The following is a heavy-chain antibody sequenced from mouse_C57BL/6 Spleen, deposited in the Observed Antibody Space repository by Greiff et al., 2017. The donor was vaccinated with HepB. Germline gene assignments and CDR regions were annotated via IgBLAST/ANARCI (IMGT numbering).Heavy chain of an antibody. J-gene: IGHJ3*01. Sequence: EVKLVESGGGLVKPGGSLKLSCAASGFTFSSYAMSWVRQTPEKRLEWVATISDGGSYTYYPDNVKGRFTISRDNAKNNLYLQMSHLKSEDTAMYYCAREGIYYDYPAWFAYWGQGTLVTVSA. D-gene: IGHD2-4*01. CDR2: ISDGGSYT. V-gene: IGHV5-4*01. CDR1: GFTFSSYA. CDR3: AREGIYYDYPAWFAY.